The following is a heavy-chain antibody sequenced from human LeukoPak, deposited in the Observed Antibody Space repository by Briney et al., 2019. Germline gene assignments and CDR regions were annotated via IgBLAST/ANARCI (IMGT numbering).Heavy chain of an antibody. CDR2: MNPNSGNT. Sequence: ASVKVSCKSSGYTFTSYDINWVRLDTGQGLEWMGWMNPNSGNTGYAQKFQGRVTMTRNTSISTAYMELSSLRSEDTAVYYCARGTYDSSGYYWSAYYYYGMDVWGQGTTVTVSS. CDR3: ARGTYDSSGYYWSAYYYYGMDV. J-gene: IGHJ6*02. CDR1: GYTFTSYD. D-gene: IGHD3-22*01. V-gene: IGHV1-8*01.